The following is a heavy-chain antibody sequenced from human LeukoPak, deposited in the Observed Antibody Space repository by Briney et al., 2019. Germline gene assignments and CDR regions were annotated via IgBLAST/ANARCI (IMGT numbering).Heavy chain of an antibody. CDR1: GFTFSSYA. D-gene: IGHD4-23*01. Sequence: GSLRLSCAASGFTFSSYAMSWVRQAPGKGLEWVSAISGSGGSTYYADSVKGRFTISRDNSKNTLYLQMNSLRAEDTAVYYCASNDYGGNSWNLDYWGQGTLVTVSS. J-gene: IGHJ4*02. V-gene: IGHV3-23*01. CDR3: ASNDYGGNSWNLDY. CDR2: ISGSGGST.